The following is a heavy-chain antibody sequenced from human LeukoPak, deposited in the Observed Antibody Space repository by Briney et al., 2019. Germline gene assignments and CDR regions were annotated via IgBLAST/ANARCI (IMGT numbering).Heavy chain of an antibody. V-gene: IGHV1-18*01. J-gene: IGHJ4*02. D-gene: IGHD2-21*02. CDR3: ATDPIYCGGDCYSDY. CDR2: ISAYNGNT. Sequence: ASVKVSCKASGYTFTSYGISWVRQAPGQGLEWMGWISAYNGNTNYAQKFQGRVTMTEDTSTDTAYMELSSLRSEDTAVYYCATDPIYCGGDCYSDYWGQGTLVTVSS. CDR1: GYTFTSYG.